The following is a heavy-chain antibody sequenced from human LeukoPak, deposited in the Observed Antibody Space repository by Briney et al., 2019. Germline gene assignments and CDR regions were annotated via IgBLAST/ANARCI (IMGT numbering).Heavy chain of an antibody. Sequence: PGGSLRLFCAASAFTYSNYAMTWVRRAPGKGLEWLSGITPSGGNPSYADSVKGRFTISRDNSKNTLYLQMNSLRAEDTALYYCAKRKYDSGRLAGFDYWGQGTLVTVSS. CDR1: AFTYSNYA. V-gene: IGHV3-23*01. CDR2: ITPSGGNP. CDR3: AKRKYDSGRLAGFDY. J-gene: IGHJ4*02. D-gene: IGHD6-19*01.